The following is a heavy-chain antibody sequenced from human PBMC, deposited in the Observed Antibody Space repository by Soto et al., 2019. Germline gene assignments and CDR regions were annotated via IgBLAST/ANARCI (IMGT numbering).Heavy chain of an antibody. CDR1: GGSISSSSYY. D-gene: IGHD3-22*01. CDR2: IYYSGST. CDR3: ARSNPYYPTDGPYYMDV. J-gene: IGHJ6*03. Sequence: SETLSLTCTVSGGSISSSSYYWGWIRQPPGKGLEWIGSIYYSGSTYYNPSLKSRVTISVDTSKNQFSLKLSSVTAADTAVYYCARSNPYYPTDGPYYMDVWGKGTTVTVSS. V-gene: IGHV4-39*01.